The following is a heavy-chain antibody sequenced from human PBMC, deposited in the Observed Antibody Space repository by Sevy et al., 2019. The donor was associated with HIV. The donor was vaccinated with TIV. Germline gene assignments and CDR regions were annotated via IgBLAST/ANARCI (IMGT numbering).Heavy chain of an antibody. CDR3: ARAPSGSQGPGQYFHH. J-gene: IGHJ1*01. CDR1: GYTFTSYI. Sequence: ASVKVSCKTSGYTFTSYIISWVRQAPGQGLEWMGRISAYNGDTKYAQKLQGRVTMTTDTSTSTAYMELRSLKSDDMAVYYCARAPSGSQGPGQYFHHWGQGTLVTVSS. V-gene: IGHV1-18*03. D-gene: IGHD1-26*01. CDR2: ISAYNGDT.